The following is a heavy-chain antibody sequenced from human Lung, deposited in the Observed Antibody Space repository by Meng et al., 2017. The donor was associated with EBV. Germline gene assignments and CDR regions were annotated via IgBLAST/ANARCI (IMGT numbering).Heavy chain of an antibody. V-gene: IGHV4-4*01. J-gene: IGHJ4*02. CDR3: SMIHPSIDY. Sequence: SRPAWVQPSSSLAFACAVSSSTFLSCNWQTRVRRLPWIGLKWNGESNHSERTNYSPSLISRDTMSFDKSKNQFSLKLGYVAAADTAGYCWSMIHPSIDYWGPGTLVTVSS. CDR1: SSTFLSCNW. CDR2: SNHSERT.